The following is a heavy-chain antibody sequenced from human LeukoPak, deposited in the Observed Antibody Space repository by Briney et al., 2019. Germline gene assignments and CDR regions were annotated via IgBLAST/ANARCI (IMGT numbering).Heavy chain of an antibody. CDR1: GYTFTSYG. J-gene: IGHJ5*02. V-gene: IGHV1-18*01. CDR2: ISAYNGNT. D-gene: IGHD3-3*01. CDR3: ARDLSGVVISPYNWFDP. Sequence: GASVKVSCKASGYTFTSYGISWVRQAPGQGLEWMGWISAYNGNTNYAQKLQGRVTMTTDTSTSTAYMELRSLRSDDTAVYYRARDLSGVVISPYNWFDPWGQGTLVTVSS.